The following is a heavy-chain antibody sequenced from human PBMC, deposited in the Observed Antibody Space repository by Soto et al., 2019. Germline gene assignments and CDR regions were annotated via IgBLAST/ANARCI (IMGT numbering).Heavy chain of an antibody. CDR3: ARDYYDILTGYYYLGAFDI. Sequence: GGSLRLSCAASGLTFSSYSMNWVRQAPGKGLEWVSYISSSSSTIYYADSVKGRFTISRDNAKNSLYLQMNSLRDEDTAVYYCARDYYDILTGYYYLGAFDIWGQGTMVTVSS. V-gene: IGHV3-48*02. CDR2: ISSSSSTI. J-gene: IGHJ3*02. CDR1: GLTFSSYS. D-gene: IGHD3-9*01.